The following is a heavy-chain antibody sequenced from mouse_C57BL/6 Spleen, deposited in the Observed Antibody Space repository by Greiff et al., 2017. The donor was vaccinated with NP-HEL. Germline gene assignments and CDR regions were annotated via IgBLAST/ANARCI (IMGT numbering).Heavy chain of an antibody. D-gene: IGHD2-10*01. Sequence: QVQLQQPGAELVMPGASVKLSCKASGYTFTSYWMHWVKQRPGQGLEWIGEIDPSDSYTNYNQKFKGQSTLTVDKSSSTAYMQLSSLTSEDSAVYYCARTYYGNYDYFDYWGQGTTLTVSS. CDR3: ARTYYGNYDYFDY. CDR2: IDPSDSYT. V-gene: IGHV1-69*01. J-gene: IGHJ2*01. CDR1: GYTFTSYW.